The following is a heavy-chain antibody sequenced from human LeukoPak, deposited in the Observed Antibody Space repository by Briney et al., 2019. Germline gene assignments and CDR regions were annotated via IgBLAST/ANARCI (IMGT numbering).Heavy chain of an antibody. CDR2: IWYDGSNK. V-gene: IGHV3-33*08. Sequence: GGSLRLSCAASGFTFSNYGMHWVRQAPDKGLEWVAVIWYDGSNKYYADSVKGRFTLSRDNSKNTLFLQMNSLRPEDTAVYFCARDLTQLALFDYWGQGTLVTVSS. CDR1: GFTFSNYG. CDR3: ARDLTQLALFDY. J-gene: IGHJ4*02. D-gene: IGHD6-13*01.